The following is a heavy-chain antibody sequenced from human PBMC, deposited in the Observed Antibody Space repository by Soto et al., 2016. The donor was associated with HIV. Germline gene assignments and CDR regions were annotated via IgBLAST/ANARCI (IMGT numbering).Heavy chain of an antibody. D-gene: IGHD3-9*01. V-gene: IGHV3-15*01. CDR2: IKSKTDGGTT. J-gene: IGHJ4*02. CDR3: TTDAFLPDYDILTGGDY. Sequence: EVQLVESGGGLVKPGGSLRLSCAASGFTFSNAWMSWVRQAPGKGLEWVGRIKSKTDGGTTDYAAPVKGRFTISRDDSKNTLYLQMNSLKTEDTAVYYCTTDAFLPDYDILTGGDYWGQGTLVTVSS. CDR1: GFTFSNAW.